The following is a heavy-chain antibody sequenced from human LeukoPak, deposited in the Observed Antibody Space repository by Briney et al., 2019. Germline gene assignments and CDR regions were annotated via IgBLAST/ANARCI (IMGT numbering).Heavy chain of an antibody. Sequence: GGSLRLSCAASGFTFSSYAMNWVRQAPGKGLEWVSNISGRGGSTYYADSVKGRFTISRDNSKNTLYLQMNSLRAEDTAVYYCAKGSNYYDSSGYYSYWGQGTLVTVSS. D-gene: IGHD3-22*01. CDR3: AKGSNYYDSSGYYSY. CDR1: GFTFSSYA. V-gene: IGHV3-23*01. J-gene: IGHJ4*02. CDR2: ISGRGGST.